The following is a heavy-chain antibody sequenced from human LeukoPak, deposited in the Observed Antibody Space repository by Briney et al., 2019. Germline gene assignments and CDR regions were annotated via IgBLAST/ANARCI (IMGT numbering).Heavy chain of an antibody. V-gene: IGHV3-20*04. CDR2: INWNGGST. D-gene: IGHD2-2*01. Sequence: GGSLRLSCAASGFTFDDYGMSWVRQAPGKGLEWVSGINWNGGSTGYADSVKGRFTISRDNAKNSLYLQMNSLRAEDTALYYYARVWGGYCSSTSCYGAFDIWGQGTMVTVSS. CDR3: ARVWGGYCSSTSCYGAFDI. J-gene: IGHJ3*02. CDR1: GFTFDDYG.